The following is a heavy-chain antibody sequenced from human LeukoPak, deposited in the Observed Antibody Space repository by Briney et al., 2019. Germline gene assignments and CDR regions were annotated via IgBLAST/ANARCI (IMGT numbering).Heavy chain of an antibody. CDR1: GFSFSSYA. J-gene: IGHJ4*02. CDR2: ISGDGTRT. D-gene: IGHD3-16*01. Sequence: GGSLRLSCAASGFSFSSYAMTWARQAPVKGLEWVSAISGDGTRTYYADSVKGRFTISRDNSKNTLYLEMSSLRVEDTAIYYCAKWPEGAMDYYDYWGQGTLVTVSS. V-gene: IGHV3-23*01. CDR3: AKWPEGAMDYYDY.